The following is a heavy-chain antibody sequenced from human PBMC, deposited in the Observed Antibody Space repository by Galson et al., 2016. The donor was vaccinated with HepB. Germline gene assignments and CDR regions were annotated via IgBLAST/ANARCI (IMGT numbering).Heavy chain of an antibody. V-gene: IGHV3-30*03. J-gene: IGHJ4*02. CDR1: GFTFSSYG. Sequence: SLRLSCAASGFTFSSYGMHWVRQAPGKGLEWVAVISYDGNNKYYADSVKGRFTISRDNAKASLFLQMNSLRVDDTAVYYCARTQFVRGFFTVTTQSHLDYWGQGALVTVS. CDR2: ISYDGNNK. CDR3: ARTQFVRGFFTVTTQSHLDY. D-gene: IGHD4-17*01.